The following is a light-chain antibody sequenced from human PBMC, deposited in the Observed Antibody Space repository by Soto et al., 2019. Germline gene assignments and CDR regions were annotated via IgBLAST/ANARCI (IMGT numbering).Light chain of an antibody. CDR3: QQYHDWPPLT. V-gene: IGKV3-15*01. CDR1: QTISSN. CDR2: SAS. Sequence: MTQSPAIVSVSPGERVTLSCRASQTISSNLAWYQLKPGPPPRLLFYSASARATGTSARFSCTGSGTEFTLTISSLQSEDVAIYYCQQYHDWPPLTFGGGTKVQIK. J-gene: IGKJ4*01.